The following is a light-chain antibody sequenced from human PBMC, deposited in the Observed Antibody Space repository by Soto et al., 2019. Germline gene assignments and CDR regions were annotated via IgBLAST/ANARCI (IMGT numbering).Light chain of an antibody. V-gene: IGLV2-8*01. CDR3: SSYAGSNNFV. CDR1: RSDVGGYNY. CDR2: EVS. J-gene: IGLJ1*01. Sequence: QSALTQPASLSGSPGQSITISCTGTRSDVGGYNYVSWYQQHPGKAPKVMIYEVSKRPSGVPDRFSGSKSGNTASLTVSGLQAEDEADYYCSSYAGSNNFVFGTGTKLTVL.